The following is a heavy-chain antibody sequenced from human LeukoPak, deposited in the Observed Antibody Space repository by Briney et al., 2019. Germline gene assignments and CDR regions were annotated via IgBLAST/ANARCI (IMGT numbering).Heavy chain of an antibody. D-gene: IGHD5-24*01. CDR3: VRALIATGDAFDT. V-gene: IGHV3-33*01. CDR2: IWYDGSKK. J-gene: IGHJ3*02. Sequence: PGRSLRLSCAASGFTFSSQGMHWVRQAPGKGLEWVAVIWYDGSKKHYADSVKGRFTISRDNSKNSLYLRMNSLRAEDTAVYYCVRALIATGDAFDTWGQGTLVTVSS. CDR1: GFTFSSQG.